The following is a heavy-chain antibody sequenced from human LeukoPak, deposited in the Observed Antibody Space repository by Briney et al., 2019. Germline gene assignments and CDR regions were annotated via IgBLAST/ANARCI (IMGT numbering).Heavy chain of an antibody. V-gene: IGHV3-53*01. J-gene: IGHJ4*02. CDR1: GFTVSSNY. CDR3: ARDIAGDSGCYDY. D-gene: IGHD6-19*01. Sequence: GGSLRLSCAASGFTVSSNYMSWVRQAPGKGLEWVSVIYSGGSTYYADSVKGRFTISRDNSKNTLYLQMNSLRAEDTAVYYCARDIAGDSGCYDYWGQGALVTVSS. CDR2: IYSGGST.